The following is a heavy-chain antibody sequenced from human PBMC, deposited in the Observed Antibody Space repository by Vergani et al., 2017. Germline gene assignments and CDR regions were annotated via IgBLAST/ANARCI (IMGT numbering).Heavy chain of an antibody. CDR3: VRRNNVVRETDYFDY. D-gene: IGHD3-10*01. CDR1: GGSITSGSFY. V-gene: IGHV4-61*02. J-gene: IGHJ4*02. Sequence: QVQLHESGPGLVKPSQTLSLTCTVSGGSITSGSFYWSWIRQPAGKGLEWIGRIHSSGTTNYNPSLKSRVTLSVDTSKNQLSLSLSSVTAADTAVYYCVRRNNVVRETDYFDYWGQGILVTVSS. CDR2: IHSSGTT.